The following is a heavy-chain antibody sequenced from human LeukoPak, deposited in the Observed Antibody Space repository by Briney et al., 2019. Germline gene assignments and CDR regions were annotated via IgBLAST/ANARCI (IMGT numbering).Heavy chain of an antibody. J-gene: IGHJ4*02. CDR1: GFTFSNYW. CDR3: ARVIVTVPGQSDYFDY. V-gene: IGHV3-7*03. Sequence: GGSLRLSCATSGFTFSNYWMRWVRQAPGKGLEWVANIRQDGGDKYYADSVKGRFTISRDNAKNSLYLQMNSLRAEDTAVYSCARVIVTVPGQSDYFDYWGQGTLVTFSS. CDR2: IRQDGGDK. D-gene: IGHD2/OR15-2a*01.